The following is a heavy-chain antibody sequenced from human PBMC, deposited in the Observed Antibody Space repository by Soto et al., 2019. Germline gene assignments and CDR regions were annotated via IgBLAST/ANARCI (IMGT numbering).Heavy chain of an antibody. CDR2: ISYDGSEK. V-gene: IGHV3-30*18. CDR1: GFTFSSYG. D-gene: IGHD3-10*01. J-gene: IGHJ6*02. CDR3: AKGGFGGLHYYYGMDV. Sequence: QVQLVESGGGVVQPGRSLRLSCAASGFTFSSYGMHWVRLAPGRGLEWVAVISYDGSEKYYADSVKGRFTISRDNYENTLYLQMNSLIPEDTAVYYCAKGGFGGLHYYYGMDVWGQGTTVTVSS.